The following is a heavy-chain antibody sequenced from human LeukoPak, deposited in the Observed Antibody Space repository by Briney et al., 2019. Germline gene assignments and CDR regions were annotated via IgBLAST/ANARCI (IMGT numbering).Heavy chain of an antibody. CDR3: SRVFNYYDSSGYPHQT. Sequence: ASVRVSCKASGATFSSYAISWGRQAPGQGLEWMGRISAYNGNTNYAQKLQGRVTMTTDTSTSTAYMELRSLRSDDTAVYYCSRVFNYYDSSGYPHQTWGQGTLVTVSS. CDR1: GATFSSYA. D-gene: IGHD3-22*01. CDR2: ISAYNGNT. V-gene: IGHV1-18*01. J-gene: IGHJ5*02.